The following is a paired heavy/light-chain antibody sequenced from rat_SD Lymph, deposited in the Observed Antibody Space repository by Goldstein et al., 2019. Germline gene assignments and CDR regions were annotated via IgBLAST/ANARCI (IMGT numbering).Light chain of an antibody. V-gene: IGKV3S18*01. Sequence: DIVLTQSPVLAVSLGQRATISCRASQSVSISSINLMHWYQQKPGQQPKLLIYRASNLASGIPARFSGSGSGTDFTLTIDPVQADDIAAYYCQQSRESPFTFGSGTKLEIK. CDR1: QSVSISSINL. CDR2: RAS. CDR3: QQSRESPFT. J-gene: IGKJ4*01.
Heavy chain of an antibody. J-gene: IGHJ2*01. CDR2: ISSSSSYI. CDR1: GFTFSNYG. V-gene: IGHV5-34*01. Sequence: EVQLVESGGGLVQPGRSLKLSCLASGFTFSNYGMNWIRQAPGKGLEWVASISSSSSYIYYADTVKGRFTISRDNAKNTLYLQMTSLRSEDTALYYCARTGYTYYGYNWFDYWGQGVMVTVSS. D-gene: IGHD1-9*01. CDR3: ARTGYTYYGYNWFDY.